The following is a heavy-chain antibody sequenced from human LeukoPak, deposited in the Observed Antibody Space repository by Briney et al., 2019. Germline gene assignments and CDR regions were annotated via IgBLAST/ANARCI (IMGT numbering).Heavy chain of an antibody. CDR3: ARDPLGLKIPMDV. CDR1: GFTFSSYA. V-gene: IGHV3-30-3*01. D-gene: IGHD1-26*01. Sequence: GRSLRLSCAASGFTFSSYAMHWVRQAPGKGLEWVAVISYDGSNKYYADSVKGRFTISRDNAKNSLYLQMNSLRADDTAVYYCARDPLGLKIPMDVWGKGTTVTVSS. CDR2: ISYDGSNK. J-gene: IGHJ6*03.